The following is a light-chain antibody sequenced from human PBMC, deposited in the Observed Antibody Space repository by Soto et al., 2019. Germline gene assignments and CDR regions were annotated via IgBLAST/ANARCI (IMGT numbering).Light chain of an antibody. CDR3: QQYGSSGT. CDR2: GAS. V-gene: IGKV3-20*01. CDR1: QSVSSR. J-gene: IGKJ1*01. Sequence: DIVMTRSPATLSVSPGARPTICCRASQSVSSRLAWYQQTRGHAPRLLIYGASNRATGIPDRFSGSGSATYFTLTISRLEPEDFAVYYCQQYGSSGTFGQGTKVDIK.